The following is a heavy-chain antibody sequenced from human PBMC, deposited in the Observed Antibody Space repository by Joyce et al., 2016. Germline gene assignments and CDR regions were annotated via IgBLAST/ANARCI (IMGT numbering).Heavy chain of an antibody. CDR1: GFTFTSSA. J-gene: IGHJ3*02. CDR3: AAAPDYYDSSGYYYSAFDI. V-gene: IGHV1-58*02. CDR2: IVVGSGNT. Sequence: QMQLVQSGPEVKKPETSVKVSCKASGFTFTSSAMQWVRQARGQRLEWIGWIVVGSGNTNYAQKFQERVTITRDMSTSTAYMELSSLRSEDTAVYYCAAAPDYYDSSGYYYSAFDIWGQGTMVTVSS. D-gene: IGHD3-22*01.